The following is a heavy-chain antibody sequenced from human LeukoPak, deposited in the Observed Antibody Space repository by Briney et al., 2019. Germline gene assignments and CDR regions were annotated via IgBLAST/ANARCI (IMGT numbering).Heavy chain of an antibody. J-gene: IGHJ5*02. CDR2: IKQDGSGK. Sequence: GGSLRLSCAASGFTFSSYWMSWVRQAPGKGLEWVANIKQDGSGKYYVDSVKGRFTISRDNAKNSLYLQMNSLRAEDTAVYYCARLTRGYSSGFPGWFDPWGQGTLVTVSS. CDR1: GFTFSSYW. D-gene: IGHD3-22*01. V-gene: IGHV3-7*01. CDR3: ARLTRGYSSGFPGWFDP.